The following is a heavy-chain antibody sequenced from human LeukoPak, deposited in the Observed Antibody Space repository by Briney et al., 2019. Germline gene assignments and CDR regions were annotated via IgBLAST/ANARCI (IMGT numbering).Heavy chain of an antibody. D-gene: IGHD3-3*01. CDR1: GFTFSSYW. CDR3: ARDLKYYDFWSGYYALGGVDY. V-gene: IGHV3-7*01. J-gene: IGHJ4*02. Sequence: GGSLRLSCAAFGFTFSSYWMSWVRQAPGKGLEWVANIKQDGSEKYYVDSVKGRFTISRDNAKNSLYLQMNSLRAEDTAVYYCARDLKYYDFWSGYYALGGVDYWGQGTLVTVSS. CDR2: IKQDGSEK.